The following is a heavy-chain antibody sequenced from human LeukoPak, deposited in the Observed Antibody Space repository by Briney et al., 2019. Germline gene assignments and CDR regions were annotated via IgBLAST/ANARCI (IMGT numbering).Heavy chain of an antibody. Sequence: GGSLRLSCAASGFTFSSYEMNWVRQAPGKGLEWVSSISSSGTTIYYADSVKGRFTVSRHSAKNSVYLQMNSLRAEDTAVYYCGSGVIFYDSSGRNYWGQGTLVTVSS. CDR1: GFTFSSYE. J-gene: IGHJ4*02. CDR2: ISSSGTTI. V-gene: IGHV3-48*03. D-gene: IGHD3-22*01. CDR3: GSGVIFYDSSGRNY.